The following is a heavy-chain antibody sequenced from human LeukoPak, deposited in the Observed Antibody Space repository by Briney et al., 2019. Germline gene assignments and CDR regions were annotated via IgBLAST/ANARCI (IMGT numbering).Heavy chain of an antibody. V-gene: IGHV1-2*06. J-gene: IGHJ5*02. CDR1: GYTFTGYY. CDR3: ASNDYGDYGNWFDP. CDR2: INPNSGGT. Sequence: ASVKVSCKASGYTFTGYYMHWMRQAPGQGLEWMGRINPNSGGTNYAQKFQGRVTMTRDTSISTAYMELSRLRSDDTAVYYCASNDYGDYGNWFDPWGQGTLVTVSS. D-gene: IGHD4-17*01.